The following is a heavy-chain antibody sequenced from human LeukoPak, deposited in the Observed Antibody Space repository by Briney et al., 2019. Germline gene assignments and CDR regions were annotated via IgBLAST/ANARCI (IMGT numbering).Heavy chain of an antibody. CDR2: IYHSGST. CDR3: AKYGSGAAYYMDV. V-gene: IGHV4-34*01. D-gene: IGHD3-10*01. CDR1: GGSFSGYY. J-gene: IGHJ6*03. Sequence: SETLSLTCAVYGGSFSGYYWSWIRQPPGKGLEWIGSIYHSGSTYYNPSLKSRVTISVDTSKNQFSLKLSSVTAADTAVYYCAKYGSGAAYYMDVWGKGTTVTVSS.